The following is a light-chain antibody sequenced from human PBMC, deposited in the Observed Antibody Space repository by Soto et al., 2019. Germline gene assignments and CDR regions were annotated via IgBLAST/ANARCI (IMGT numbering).Light chain of an antibody. CDR3: TSWTTSTTMI. V-gene: IGLV2-14*03. CDR2: DVN. J-gene: IGLJ2*01. CDR1: RSDIGAYTF. Sequence: QSVLTQPASVSGSPGQSITISCTGTRSDIGAYTFVSWYQQHPGEVPKLILYDVNVRPSGVSNRFSGSKSGNTASLTISGLQAEDEADYYCTSWTTSTTMIFGGGTKLTV.